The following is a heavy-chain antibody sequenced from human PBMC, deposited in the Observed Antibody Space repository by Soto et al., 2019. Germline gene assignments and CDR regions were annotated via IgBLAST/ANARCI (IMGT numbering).Heavy chain of an antibody. CDR3: AREKWVATDFYGLDV. CDR1: GGSISSYH. V-gene: IGHV4-59*12. Sequence: SETLSLTCTVSGGSISSYHWSWIRQTPGKGLEWIGYVHYSWGSNYNPSLKSRVAISLDTSKNEFSLKVNSVTAADTAVYFCAREKWVATDFYGLDVWGQGTTVTVSS. D-gene: IGHD1-26*01. J-gene: IGHJ6*02. CDR2: VHYSWGS.